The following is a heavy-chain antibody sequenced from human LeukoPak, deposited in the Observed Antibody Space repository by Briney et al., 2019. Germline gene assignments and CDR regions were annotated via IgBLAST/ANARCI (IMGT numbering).Heavy chain of an antibody. Sequence: SETLSLTCTVSGGSISSYYWSWIRQPPGKGLEWIGYIYYSGSTNYNPSLKSRVTISVDTSKNQFSLKLSSVTAADTAVYYCARAGRGYKAPFDYWGQGTLVTVSS. V-gene: IGHV4-59*08. CDR2: IYYSGST. CDR3: ARAGRGYKAPFDY. J-gene: IGHJ4*02. CDR1: GGSISSYY. D-gene: IGHD5-24*01.